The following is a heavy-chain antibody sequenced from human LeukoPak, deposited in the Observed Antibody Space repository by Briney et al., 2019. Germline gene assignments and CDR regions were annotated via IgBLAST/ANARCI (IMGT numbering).Heavy chain of an antibody. CDR2: IRSGGTTI. CDR3: ATERLVESVSQGFDS. Sequence: PGGSLRLSCVASGFTFSNYDMHWVRQSPGEGLEWVSCIRSGGTTIFYADSVKGRFTISRDNAKNSLFLQMDSLRAEDSAVYYCATERLVESVSQGFDSWGQGTLVTVSS. D-gene: IGHD2/OR15-2a*01. CDR1: GFTFSNYD. V-gene: IGHV3-48*03. J-gene: IGHJ4*02.